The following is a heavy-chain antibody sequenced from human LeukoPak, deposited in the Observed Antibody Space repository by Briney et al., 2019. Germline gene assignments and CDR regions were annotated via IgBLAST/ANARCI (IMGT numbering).Heavy chain of an antibody. Sequence: SETLSLTCTVSGGSISSYYWSWIRQPPGKGLEWIGSIYYTGRTNYNPSLKSRLTISVDTSKNQFSLKLRSVTAADTAVYYCARTLRYGDYGDWNFDYWGQGTLVTVSS. CDR2: IYYTGRT. CDR3: ARTLRYGDYGDWNFDY. J-gene: IGHJ4*02. CDR1: GGSISSYY. D-gene: IGHD4-17*01. V-gene: IGHV4-59*08.